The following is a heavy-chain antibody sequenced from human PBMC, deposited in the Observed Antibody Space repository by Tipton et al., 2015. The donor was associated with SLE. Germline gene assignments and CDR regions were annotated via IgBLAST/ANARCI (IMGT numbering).Heavy chain of an antibody. CDR2: IYHSGNT. V-gene: IGHV4-39*07. Sequence: TLSLTCTVSDGSISSSTHYWAWIRQPPGKGLEWIGSIYHSGNTYYNPSFKSRVTISVDTSKNQFSLKLSSVTAADTAIYYCASVDSGVWGQGTLVTVSS. CDR1: DGSISSSTHY. CDR3: ASVDSGV. D-gene: IGHD3-10*01. J-gene: IGHJ4*02.